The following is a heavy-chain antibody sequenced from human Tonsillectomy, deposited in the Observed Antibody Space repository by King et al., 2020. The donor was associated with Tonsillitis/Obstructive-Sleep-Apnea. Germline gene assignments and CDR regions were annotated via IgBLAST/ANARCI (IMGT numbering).Heavy chain of an antibody. D-gene: IGHD1-26*01. Sequence: VQLVESGGGLVQPGRSLRLSCIASGFTFGDYGMSWVRQAPGKGLEWVGFIRSKAYGGTTEYAASVKGRFTISRDDSKSIAYLQMSSLKTEDTAVYYCTRVGTSGRYSFDIWGQGTMVTVSS. CDR2: IRSKAYGGTT. CDR1: GFTFGDYG. V-gene: IGHV3-49*04. J-gene: IGHJ3*02. CDR3: TRVGTSGRYSFDI.